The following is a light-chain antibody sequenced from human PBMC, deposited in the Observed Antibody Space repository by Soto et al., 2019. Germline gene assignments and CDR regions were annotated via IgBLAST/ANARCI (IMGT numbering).Light chain of an antibody. Sequence: QSALTQPRSVSGSPGQSVTISCTGTSSDVGGYNYVSCYQQHPGKAPKLMIYDVSKRPSGVPDRFSGSKSGNTASLTISGLHGEDEADYYCCSYAGSYSVLFGGGTKLTVL. CDR3: CSYAGSYSVL. CDR1: SSDVGGYNY. CDR2: DVS. V-gene: IGLV2-11*01. J-gene: IGLJ2*01.